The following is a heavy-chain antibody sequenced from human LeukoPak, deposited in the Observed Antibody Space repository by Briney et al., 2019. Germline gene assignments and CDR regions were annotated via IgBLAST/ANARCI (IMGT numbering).Heavy chain of an antibody. CDR2: IYYSGST. Sequence: SETLSLTCAVYGGSFSGYYWSWIRQPPGKGLEWIGSIYYSGSTYYNPSLKSRVTISVDTSKNQFSLKLSSVTAADTAVYYCARIPTTYGDYPYYFDYWGQGTLVTVSS. D-gene: IGHD4-17*01. V-gene: IGHV4-34*01. CDR1: GGSFSGYY. CDR3: ARIPTTYGDYPYYFDY. J-gene: IGHJ4*02.